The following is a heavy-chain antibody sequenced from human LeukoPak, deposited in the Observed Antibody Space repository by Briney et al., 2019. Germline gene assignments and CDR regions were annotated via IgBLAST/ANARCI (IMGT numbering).Heavy chain of an antibody. CDR3: AREENTDGGFDY. D-gene: IGHD4-23*01. CDR1: GFTFSSYG. CDR2: ISGSSSNK. V-gene: IGHV3-48*01. J-gene: IGHJ4*02. Sequence: GGSLRLSCAASGFTFSSYGMNWVRQAPGKGLEWVSYISGSSSNKYYADSVKGRFTITRDNAKNSLYLQMNSLRAEDTAVYYCAREENTDGGFDYWGQGTLVTVSS.